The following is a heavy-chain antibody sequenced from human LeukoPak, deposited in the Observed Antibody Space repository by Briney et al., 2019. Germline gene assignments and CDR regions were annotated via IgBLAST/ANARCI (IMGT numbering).Heavy chain of an antibody. CDR2: INHSGST. CDR3: ARIYGGNATPTDFDY. J-gene: IGHJ4*02. V-gene: IGHV4-34*01. CDR1: GGSFSGYY. D-gene: IGHD4-23*01. Sequence: SETLSLTCAVYGGSFSGYYWSWIRQPPGKGLEWIGEINHSGSTNYNPSLKSRVTISVDTSKNQFSLKLSSVTAADTAVYYCARIYGGNATPTDFDYWGQGTLVTVSS.